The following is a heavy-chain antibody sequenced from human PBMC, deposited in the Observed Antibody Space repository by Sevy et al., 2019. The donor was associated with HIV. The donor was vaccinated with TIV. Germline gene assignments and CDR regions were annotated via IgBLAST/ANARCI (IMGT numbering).Heavy chain of an antibody. D-gene: IGHD3-10*01. V-gene: IGHV4-59*08. CDR3: ARHGRGGWFDP. CDR2: IYYSGST. CDR1: GGSISSYY. Sequence: SEILSLTCTVSGGSISSYYWSWIRQPPGKGLEWIGYIYYSGSTNYNPSLKSRVTISVDTSKNQFSLKLSSVTAADTAVYYCARHGRGGWFDPWGQGTLVTVSS. J-gene: IGHJ5*02.